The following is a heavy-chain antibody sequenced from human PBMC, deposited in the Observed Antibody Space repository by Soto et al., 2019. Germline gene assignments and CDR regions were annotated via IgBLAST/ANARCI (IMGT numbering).Heavy chain of an antibody. V-gene: IGHV4-31*03. J-gene: IGHJ6*02. CDR3: ARDCSSTSCPNYGMDV. Sequence: PSETLSLTCTVSGGSISSGGYYWSWIRQHPGKGLEWIGYIYYSGSTYYNPSLKSRVTISVDTSKNQFSLKLSSVTAADTAVYYCARDCSSTSCPNYGMDVWGQGTTVTVSS. CDR1: GGSISSGGYY. D-gene: IGHD2-2*01. CDR2: IYYSGST.